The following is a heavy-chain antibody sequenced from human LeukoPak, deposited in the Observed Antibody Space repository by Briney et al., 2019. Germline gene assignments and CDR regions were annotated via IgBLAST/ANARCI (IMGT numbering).Heavy chain of an antibody. V-gene: IGHV3-23*01. D-gene: IGHD1-26*01. J-gene: IGHJ4*02. CDR2: ISGSGGST. CDR3: AKDILSWRGSHDY. Sequence: PGGSLRLSCAASGFTFSSYAMSWVRQAPGKGLEWVSAISGSGGSTYYVDSVKGRFTISRDNSKNTLYLQMNSLRAEDTAVYYCAKDILSWRGSHDYWGQGTLATVSS. CDR1: GFTFSSYA.